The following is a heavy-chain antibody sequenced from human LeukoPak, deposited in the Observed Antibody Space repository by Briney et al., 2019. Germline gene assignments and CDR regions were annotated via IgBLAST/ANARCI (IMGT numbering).Heavy chain of an antibody. D-gene: IGHD6-13*01. CDR2: IYYSGST. J-gene: IGHJ4*02. CDR1: GGSISSYY. CDR3: ARGSSSWAH. V-gene: IGHV4-59*01. Sequence: PSETLSLTCTVSGGSISSYYWSWIRQPPGKGLEWIGYIYYSGSTNYNPSLKSRVTISVDTSKNQFSLKLSSVTAADTAVYYCARGSSSWAHWGQGTLVTVSS.